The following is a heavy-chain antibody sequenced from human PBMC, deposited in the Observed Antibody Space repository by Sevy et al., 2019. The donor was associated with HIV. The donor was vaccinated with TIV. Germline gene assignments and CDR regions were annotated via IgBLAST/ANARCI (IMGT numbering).Heavy chain of an antibody. CDR1: GYTFTGYY. D-gene: IGHD2-2*01. J-gene: IGHJ5*02. Sequence: ASVKVSCKASGYTFTGYYMHWVRQAPGQGLEWMGRINPNSGGTNYAQKFQGRVTMTRETSISTAYMELSRLRSDDTAVYYCARGQVPAAQPPFDPWGQGTLVTVSS. CDR2: INPNSGGT. CDR3: ARGQVPAAQPPFDP. V-gene: IGHV1-2*06.